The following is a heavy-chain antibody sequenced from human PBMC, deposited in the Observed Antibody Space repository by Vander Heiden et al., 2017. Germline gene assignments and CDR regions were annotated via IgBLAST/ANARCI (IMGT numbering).Heavy chain of an antibody. D-gene: IGHD6-19*01. V-gene: IGHV3-33*01. CDR2: IWYDGSNK. Sequence: QVQLVESGGGVVQPGRSLRLSCAASGFTFSSYGMHWVRQAPGKGLEWVAVIWYDGSNKYYADSVKGRFTISRDNSKNTLYLQMNSLRAEDTAVYYCARDLSAIAVAGTPGDYWGQGTLVTVSS. J-gene: IGHJ4*02. CDR3: ARDLSAIAVAGTPGDY. CDR1: GFTFSSYG.